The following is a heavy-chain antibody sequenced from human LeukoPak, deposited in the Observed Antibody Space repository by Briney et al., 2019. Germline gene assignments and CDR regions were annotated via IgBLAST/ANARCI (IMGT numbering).Heavy chain of an antibody. Sequence: GESLKISCQGSGHSFTTNWIAWVRQMPGEGLEWMGTIYPGDSDTRYSPSFRGQVTISADKSISTTYLQWSSLKASDTAMYYCARHYASGTYYNPLGYWGQGTLVTVSS. CDR2: IYPGDSDT. V-gene: IGHV5-51*01. CDR1: GHSFTTNW. CDR3: ARHYASGTYYNPLGY. D-gene: IGHD3-10*01. J-gene: IGHJ4*02.